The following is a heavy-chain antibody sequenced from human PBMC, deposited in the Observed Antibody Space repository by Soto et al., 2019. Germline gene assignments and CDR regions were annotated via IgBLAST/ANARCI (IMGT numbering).Heavy chain of an antibody. Sequence: GGSLRLSCAASGFTLDSPWMQWVRQASRKGLVWVSRINSDGTTITYADSVKGRFTISRDNAKNTLYLQMNSLRAEDTAVYYCARGTQTTVTTRLFDCWGQGTLVTVSS. CDR1: GFTLDSPW. V-gene: IGHV3-74*01. D-gene: IGHD4-17*01. J-gene: IGHJ4*02. CDR3: ARGTQTTVTTRLFDC. CDR2: INSDGTTI.